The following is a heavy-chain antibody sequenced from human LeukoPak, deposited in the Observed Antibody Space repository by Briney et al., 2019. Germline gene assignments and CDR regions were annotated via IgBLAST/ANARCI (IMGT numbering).Heavy chain of an antibody. CDR2: IYYSGST. CDR3: ARAHKDCSSTSCPFDY. V-gene: IGHV4-59*01. D-gene: IGHD2-2*01. Sequence: SETLPLTCPVSGGSISSYYWSWIRQPPGKGLEWIGYIYYSGSTNYNPSLKSRVTISVDTSKNQFSLKLSSVTAADTAVYYCARAHKDCSSTSCPFDYWGQGTLVTVSS. J-gene: IGHJ4*02. CDR1: GGSISSYY.